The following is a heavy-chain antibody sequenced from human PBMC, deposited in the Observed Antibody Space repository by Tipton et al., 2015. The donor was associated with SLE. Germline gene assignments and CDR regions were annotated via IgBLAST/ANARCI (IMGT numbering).Heavy chain of an antibody. CDR3: ARELGIAAAEYNWFDP. Sequence: QLVQSGAEVKKPGAAVKVSCKASGYIFTSYGISWVRQAPGQGLEWMGWISAYNGNTNYAQKLQGRVTMTTDTSTSTAYMDLRSLRSDDTAVYYCARELGIAAAEYNWFDPWGQGTLVTVSS. CDR1: GYIFTSYG. D-gene: IGHD6-13*01. V-gene: IGHV1-18*04. CDR2: ISAYNGNT. J-gene: IGHJ5*02.